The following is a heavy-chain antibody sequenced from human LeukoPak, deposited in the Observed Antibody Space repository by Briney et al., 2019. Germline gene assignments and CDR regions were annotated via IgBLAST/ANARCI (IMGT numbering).Heavy chain of an antibody. CDR2: ISYDGSNK. Sequence: GGSLRLSCAASGFTFSSYGMHWVRQAPAKGLEWVAVISYDGSNKYYADSVKGRFTISRDNSKNTLYLQMNSLRAEDRAVYYCAKDERQWLVRGAFDIWGQGTMVTVSS. CDR1: GFTFSSYG. J-gene: IGHJ3*02. D-gene: IGHD6-19*01. CDR3: AKDERQWLVRGAFDI. V-gene: IGHV3-30*18.